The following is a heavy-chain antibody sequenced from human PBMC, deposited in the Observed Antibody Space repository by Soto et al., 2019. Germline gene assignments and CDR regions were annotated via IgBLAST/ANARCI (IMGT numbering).Heavy chain of an antibody. Sequence: QITLKESGPTLVKPTQTLTLTCTFSGFSLSTSGVGVGWIRQPPGKALEWLALIYWDDDKRYSPSLKSRLTITKDTSKIQVVLTMPNMDPVDTPTSYCAHLYDYVWGSPFNWFDPWGQGTLVTVSS. CDR1: GFSLSTSGVG. CDR2: IYWDDDK. J-gene: IGHJ5*02. D-gene: IGHD3-16*01. CDR3: AHLYDYVWGSPFNWFDP. V-gene: IGHV2-5*02.